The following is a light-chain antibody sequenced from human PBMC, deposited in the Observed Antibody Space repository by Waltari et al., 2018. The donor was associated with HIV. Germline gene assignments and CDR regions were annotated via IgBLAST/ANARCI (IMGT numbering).Light chain of an antibody. J-gene: IGLJ2*01. CDR3: SSYGDNIRVL. Sequence: QSVLTQPPSASGSLGQSVTISCTASRRDIGAYDSVSWFQQHPHSAPKLLLYEVTKRPSGVPDRFSGSRSGDTAFLSVSGLQPDDSAAYFCSSYGDNIRVLFGGGTNLTVL. CDR2: EVT. V-gene: IGLV2-8*01. CDR1: RRDIGAYDS.